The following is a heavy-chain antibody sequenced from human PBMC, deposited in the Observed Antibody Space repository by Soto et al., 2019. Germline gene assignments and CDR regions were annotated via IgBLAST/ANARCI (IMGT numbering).Heavy chain of an antibody. V-gene: IGHV1-3*01. CDR3: ARDNGGVTTLDAFDI. Sequence: GASVKVSCEASGYTFTSYAMHWVRQAPGQRLEWMGWINAGNGNTKYSQKFQGRVTITRDTSASTAYMELSSLRSEDTAVYYCARDNGGVTTLDAFDIWGQGTMVTVS. J-gene: IGHJ3*02. D-gene: IGHD2-21*02. CDR2: INAGNGNT. CDR1: GYTFTSYA.